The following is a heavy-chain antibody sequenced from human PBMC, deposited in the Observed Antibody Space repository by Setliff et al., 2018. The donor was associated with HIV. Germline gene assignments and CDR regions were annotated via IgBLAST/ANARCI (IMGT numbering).Heavy chain of an antibody. CDR2: VYYSGST. CDR3: ARQSTVAAAGFDF. V-gene: IGHV4-39*01. D-gene: IGHD6-13*01. J-gene: IGHJ4*02. Sequence: PSETLSLTCTVSGGSISSANYYWSWIRQPPGKGLEWVGSVYYSGSTYHNPSLKNRLTISVDTSKNLFSLRLNNVTAADTGVYYCARQSTVAAAGFDFWGQGTLVTVSS. CDR1: GGSISSANYY.